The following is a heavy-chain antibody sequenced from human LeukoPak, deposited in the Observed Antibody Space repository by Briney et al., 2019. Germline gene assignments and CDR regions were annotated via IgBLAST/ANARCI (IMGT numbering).Heavy chain of an antibody. CDR1: GYTFTSYY. CDR3: AREVPENFNFDY. CDR2: IKPSGGST. V-gene: IGHV1-46*01. J-gene: IGHJ4*02. D-gene: IGHD2/OR15-2a*01. Sequence: GASVKVSCKASGYTFTSYYTHWVRQAPGQGLEWMGIIKPSGGSTLYAQKFQGRVTVTSDMSTSTVYVELSSLRSEDTAVYYCAREVPENFNFDYWGQGTLVTVPS.